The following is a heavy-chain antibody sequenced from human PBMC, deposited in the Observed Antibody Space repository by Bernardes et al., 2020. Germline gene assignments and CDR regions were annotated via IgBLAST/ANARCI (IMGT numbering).Heavy chain of an antibody. CDR1: GGSISSYY. CDR3: ARLDLGFIAVAGTSSWYFDL. J-gene: IGHJ2*01. D-gene: IGHD6-19*01. CDR2: IYYSGST. Sequence: SETLSLTCTVSGGSISSYYWSWIRQPPGKGLEWIGYIYYSGSTNYNPSLKSRVTISVDTSKNQFSLKLSSVTAADTAVYYCARLDLGFIAVAGTSSWYFDLWGRGTLVTVSS. V-gene: IGHV4-59*08.